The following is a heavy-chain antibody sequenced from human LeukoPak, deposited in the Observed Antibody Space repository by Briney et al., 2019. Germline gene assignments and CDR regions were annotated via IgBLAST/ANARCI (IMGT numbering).Heavy chain of an antibody. J-gene: IGHJ2*01. D-gene: IGHD6-13*01. CDR3: ARVYYSRSYDYWYFDL. CDR1: GYSISSGYY. Sequence: PSETLSLTCSVSGYSISSGYYWGWIRQPPGKGLEWIGNIFHTGDTQYNPSLQSRVTLSVDTSKNQFSLKLSSVTAADAAVYYCARVYYSRSYDYWYFDLWGRGTLVTVSS. V-gene: IGHV4-38-2*02. CDR2: IFHTGDT.